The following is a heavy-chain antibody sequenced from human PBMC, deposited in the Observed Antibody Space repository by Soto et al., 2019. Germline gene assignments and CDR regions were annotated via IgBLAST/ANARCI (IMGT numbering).Heavy chain of an antibody. CDR1: GYTFTNFG. D-gene: IGHD5-18*01. J-gene: IGHJ6*02. Sequence: ASVKVSCKASGYTFTNFGISWVRQAPGQGLEWMGWISAYNGNTNYAQKFRGRVTMTTDTSTTTVYMELTNLRSDDTAVYYCARCIQGDYYYGMDVWGQGTTVTVSS. CDR2: ISAYNGNT. V-gene: IGHV1-18*01. CDR3: ARCIQGDYYYGMDV.